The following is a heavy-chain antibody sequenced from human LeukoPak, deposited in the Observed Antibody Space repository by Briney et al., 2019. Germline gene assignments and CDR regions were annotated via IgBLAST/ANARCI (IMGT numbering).Heavy chain of an antibody. Sequence: GGSLRLSCAASGFTFSSYGMHWVRQAPGKGLEWVAVISYDGSNKYYADSVKGRFSISRDNSKNTLYLQMNSLRAEDTAVYYCAKEFYYDSSGYYPTLDYWGQGTLVTVSS. J-gene: IGHJ4*02. CDR3: AKEFYYDSSGYYPTLDY. CDR1: GFTFSSYG. CDR2: ISYDGSNK. V-gene: IGHV3-30*18. D-gene: IGHD3-22*01.